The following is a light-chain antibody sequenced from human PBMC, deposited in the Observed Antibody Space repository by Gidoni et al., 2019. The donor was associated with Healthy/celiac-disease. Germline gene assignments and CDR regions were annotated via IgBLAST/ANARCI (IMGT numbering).Light chain of an antibody. V-gene: IGKV2-28*01. CDR2: LGS. Sequence: DIVMTQSPLSLPVTPGEPASISCRSSQSLLHSNGYNYLDWYLQKPGQSTQLLIYLGSNRSSGVPDRFSGSGSGTDFTLKISRVEAEDVGVYYCMQALQTPLTFGGXTKVEIK. CDR1: QSLLHSNGYNY. CDR3: MQALQTPLT. J-gene: IGKJ4*01.